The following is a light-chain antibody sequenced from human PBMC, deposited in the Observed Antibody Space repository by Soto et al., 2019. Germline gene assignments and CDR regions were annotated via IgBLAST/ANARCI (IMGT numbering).Light chain of an antibody. CDR3: LQYGDSIQWT. CDR1: QSVSKSF. Sequence: EIVLTQSPGTLSMSPGERVVLCCSASQSVSKSFVAWYQPRPGQAPRLRIYGALSRATGIQDRVSGSGYGTDFTLTISRLEPEDFAVYYGLQYGDSIQWTCGQGHQV. V-gene: IGKV3-20*01. CDR2: GAL. J-gene: IGKJ1*01.